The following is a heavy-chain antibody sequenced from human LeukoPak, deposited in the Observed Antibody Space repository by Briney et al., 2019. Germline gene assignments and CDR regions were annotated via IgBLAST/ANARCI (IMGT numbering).Heavy chain of an antibody. V-gene: IGHV3-23*01. Sequence: PGGSLRLSCAASGFAFRSYAMSWVRQTPVKGLEWVSSLTGSGWSTFYADSVQGRFTISRDNSKNTLYLQMNSLRAEDTAVYYCAKHQQMVQGVPRAFDIWGQGTMVTVSS. CDR2: LTGSGWST. D-gene: IGHD3-10*01. CDR1: GFAFRSYA. J-gene: IGHJ3*02. CDR3: AKHQQMVQGVPRAFDI.